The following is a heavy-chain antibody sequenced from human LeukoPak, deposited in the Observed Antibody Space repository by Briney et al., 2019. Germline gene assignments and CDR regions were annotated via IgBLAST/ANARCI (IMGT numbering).Heavy chain of an antibody. V-gene: IGHV3-74*01. CDR3: ARAGRGLRYFDWLTYDY. J-gene: IGHJ4*02. CDR1: GFTFSSYW. CDR2: INSDGSST. D-gene: IGHD3-9*01. Sequence: PGGSLRLSCAASGFTFSSYWMHWVRQAPGKGLVWVSHINSDGSSTTYADSVKGRFTISRDNAKNTLYLQMNRLRAEDTAVYYCARAGRGLRYFDWLTYDYWGQGTLVTVSS.